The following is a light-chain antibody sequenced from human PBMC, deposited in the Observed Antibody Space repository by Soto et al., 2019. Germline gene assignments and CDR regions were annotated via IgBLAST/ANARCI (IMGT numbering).Light chain of an antibody. Sequence: DIQMTQSPSTLSASVGDRVTITCRASQSVRSWLAWYQQKPGRAPKFLIYDASSLESGVPSRFSGSGSGTEFTLTISNLQPDDFATYYCQQHDNYPLTFGGGTKVDIK. CDR3: QQHDNYPLT. V-gene: IGKV1-5*01. J-gene: IGKJ4*01. CDR2: DAS. CDR1: QSVRSW.